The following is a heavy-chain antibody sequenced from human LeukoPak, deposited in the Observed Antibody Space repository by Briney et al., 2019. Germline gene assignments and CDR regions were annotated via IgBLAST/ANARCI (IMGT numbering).Heavy chain of an antibody. CDR2: ITDGGVST. CDR1: GFTFSSYA. CDR3: ATLKYYFYYMDV. V-gene: IGHV3-23*01. J-gene: IGHJ6*03. Sequence: GGSLRLSCAASGFTFSSYAMHWVRQAPGKGLEWVSSITDGGVSTYYSDSVKGRFTISRDRSKNTLYLQMNSLRAEDTAVYYCATLKYYFYYMDVWGEGTTVTVSS.